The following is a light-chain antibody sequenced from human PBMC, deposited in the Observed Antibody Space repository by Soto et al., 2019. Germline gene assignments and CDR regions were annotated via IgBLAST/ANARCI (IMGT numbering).Light chain of an antibody. CDR1: NLGNIY. J-gene: IGLJ2*01. Sequence: SYELTQPPSVSVSPGQTASITCSGDNLGNIYASWYQQKPGQSPVLVIYQDTKRPSGIPERFSGSNSGNTATLTISGTLPMDEADYYCLAWDSSTVVFGGGTKLTVL. CDR3: LAWDSSTVV. V-gene: IGLV3-1*01. CDR2: QDT.